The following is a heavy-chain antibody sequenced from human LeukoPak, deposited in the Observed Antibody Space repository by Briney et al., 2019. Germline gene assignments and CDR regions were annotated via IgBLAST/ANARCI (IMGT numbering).Heavy chain of an antibody. CDR3: ARHYWVWAAAGNPNWFDP. CDR1: GGSISGNYY. V-gene: IGHV4-34*01. Sequence: PSETLSLTCIVSGGSISGNYYWGWIRQPPGKGLEWIGEINHSGSTNYNPSLKSRVTISVDTSKNQFSLKLSSVTAADTAVYYCARHYWVWAAAGNPNWFDPWGQGTLVTVSS. J-gene: IGHJ5*02. D-gene: IGHD6-13*01. CDR2: INHSGST.